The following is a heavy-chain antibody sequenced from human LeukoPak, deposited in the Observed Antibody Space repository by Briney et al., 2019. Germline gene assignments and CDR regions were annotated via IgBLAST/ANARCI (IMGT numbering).Heavy chain of an antibody. CDR2: TSGSGGTT. CDR3: ARDPYYYDSTEDY. V-gene: IGHV3-23*01. Sequence: GGSQRLSCAASGFTFTSYAMSWVRQAPGKGLEWVSTTSGSGGTTYYAESVKGRFTISRDNSRNTLYLQMNSLRAEDTAVYYCARDPYYYDSTEDYWGQGTLVTVSS. J-gene: IGHJ4*02. CDR1: GFTFTSYA. D-gene: IGHD3-22*01.